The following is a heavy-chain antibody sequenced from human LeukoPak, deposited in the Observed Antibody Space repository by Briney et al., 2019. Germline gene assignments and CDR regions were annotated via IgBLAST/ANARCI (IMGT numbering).Heavy chain of an antibody. J-gene: IGHJ6*03. CDR1: GGSIGSYY. CDR2: IYYSGST. V-gene: IGHV4-59*08. CDR3: ARHFAFSYYYMDV. Sequence: SETPSLTCTVSGGSIGSYYWSWIRQPPGKGLEWIGYIYYSGSTNYNPSLKSRVTISVDTSKNQFSLKLSSVTAADTAVYYCARHFAFSYYYMDVWGKGTRVTVSS.